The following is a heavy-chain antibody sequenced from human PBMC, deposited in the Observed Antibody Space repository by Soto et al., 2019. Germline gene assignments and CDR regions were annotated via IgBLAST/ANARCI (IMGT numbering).Heavy chain of an antibody. CDR2: ISSSGSTI. CDR3: ATYSDKGDYYGMDV. J-gene: IGHJ6*02. Sequence: LRLSCAASGFTFSSYEMNWVRQAPGKGLEWVSYISSSGSTIYYADSVKGRFTISRDNAKNSLYLQMNSLRAEDTAVYYCATYSDKGDYYGMDVWGQGTTVTVSS. D-gene: IGHD2-15*01. CDR1: GFTFSSYE. V-gene: IGHV3-48*03.